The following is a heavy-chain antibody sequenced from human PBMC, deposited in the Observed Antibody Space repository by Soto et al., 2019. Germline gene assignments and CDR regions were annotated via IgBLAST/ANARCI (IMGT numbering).Heavy chain of an antibody. CDR1: GFTFSSYG. V-gene: IGHV3-33*01. CDR3: ARGDDAEYGTDV. J-gene: IGHJ6*02. CDR2: IWYDGSNK. D-gene: IGHD3-3*01. Sequence: GGALRLSCAASGFTFSSYGMHWVRQAPGKGLEWVAVIWYDGSNKYYADSVKGRFTISRDNSKNTLYLQMNSLRAEDTAVYYCARGDDAEYGTDVWGQGTTVTVSS.